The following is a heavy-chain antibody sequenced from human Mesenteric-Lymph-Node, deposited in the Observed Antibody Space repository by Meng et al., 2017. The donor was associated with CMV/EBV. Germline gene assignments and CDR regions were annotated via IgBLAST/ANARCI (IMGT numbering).Heavy chain of an antibody. J-gene: IGHJ4*02. V-gene: IGHV3-23*03. D-gene: IGHD3-3*01. Sequence: ETLSLTCAASGFTFSSYAMSWVRQAPGKGLEWVSVIYSGGSSTYYADSVKGRFTISRDNSKNTLYLQMNSLRAEDTAVYYCASLNTIFGVGKRDYWGQGTLVTVSS. CDR1: GFTFSSYA. CDR3: ASLNTIFGVGKRDY. CDR2: IYSGGSST.